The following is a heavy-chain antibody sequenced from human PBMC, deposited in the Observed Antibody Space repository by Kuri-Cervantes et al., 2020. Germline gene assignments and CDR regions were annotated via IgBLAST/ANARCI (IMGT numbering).Heavy chain of an antibody. D-gene: IGHD6-13*01. CDR1: GYTFTSYA. V-gene: IGHV1-3*01. Sequence: ASVKVSCKASGYTFTSYAIHWVRQAPGQRLEWMAWINGGNGNTKYSQKFQDRVTITRDTSASTAYMELSSLRSEDTAVYYCAGGKLSVAAAGTYWFEHWGQGTLVTVSS. J-gene: IGHJ5*02. CDR2: INGGNGNT. CDR3: AGGKLSVAAAGTYWFEH.